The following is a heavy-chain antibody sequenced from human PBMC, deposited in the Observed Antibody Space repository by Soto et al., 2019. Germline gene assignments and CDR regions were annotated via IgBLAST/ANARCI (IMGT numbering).Heavy chain of an antibody. J-gene: IGHJ4*02. V-gene: IGHV3-23*01. CDR1: GFTFSSYA. CDR2: ISGSGGST. D-gene: IGHD2-2*01. CDR3: ANLRAVGSSYY. Sequence: SLRLSCAASGFTFSSYAMSWVRQAPGKGLEWVSAISGSGGSTYYADSVKGRFTISRDNSKNTLYLQMNSLRAEDTAVYYCANLRAVGSSYYWGQGTLVTVSS.